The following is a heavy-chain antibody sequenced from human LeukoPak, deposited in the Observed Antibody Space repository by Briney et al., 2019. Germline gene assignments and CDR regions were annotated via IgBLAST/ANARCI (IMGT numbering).Heavy chain of an antibody. CDR1: GFTFSSYG. CDR2: ISYDGSNK. J-gene: IGHJ4*02. Sequence: PGGSLRLSCAASGFTFSSYGLYWVRQAPGKGLEWVAVISYDGSNKYYGDSVKGRFTISRDNSKNTLDLQMNSLKTEDTAVYYCTTDLPRARLYTGVYSSGWYVGTFGYWGQGTLVTVSS. CDR3: TTDLPRARLYTGVYSSGWYVGTFGY. V-gene: IGHV3-30*03. D-gene: IGHD6-19*01.